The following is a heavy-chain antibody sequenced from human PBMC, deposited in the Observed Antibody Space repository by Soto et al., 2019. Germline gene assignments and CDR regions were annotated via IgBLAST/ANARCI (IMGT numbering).Heavy chain of an antibody. CDR2: IYYSGST. D-gene: IGHD3-22*01. CDR1: GGSISSGGYY. J-gene: IGHJ4*02. CDR3: ARDSGFSSGYYISFDY. V-gene: IGHV4-31*03. Sequence: KPSETLSLTCTVSGGSISSGGYYWSWIRQHPGKGLEWIGYIYYSGSTYYNPSLKSRVTISVDTSKNQFSLKLSSVTAADTAVYYCARDSGFSSGYYISFDYWGQGTLVTVSS.